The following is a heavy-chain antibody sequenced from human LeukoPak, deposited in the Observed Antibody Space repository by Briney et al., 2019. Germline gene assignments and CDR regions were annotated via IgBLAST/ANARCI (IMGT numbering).Heavy chain of an antibody. CDR2: IYHSGSI. D-gene: IGHD1-26*01. Sequence: SETLSLTCTVSGYSISSGYYWGWIRQPPGKGLEWIGSIYHSGSIYYNPSLKSRVTISVDTSKNQFSLKLSSVTAADTAVYYCARRSCYYYYMDVWGKGTTVTVSS. CDR1: GYSISSGYY. V-gene: IGHV4-38-2*02. J-gene: IGHJ6*03. CDR3: ARRSCYYYYMDV.